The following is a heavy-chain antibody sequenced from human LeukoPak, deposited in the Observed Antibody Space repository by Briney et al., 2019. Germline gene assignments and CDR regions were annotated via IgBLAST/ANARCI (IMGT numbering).Heavy chain of an antibody. CDR1: GGSISSSSYY. CDR2: IYYSGST. Sequence: SETLSLTCAVSGGSISSSSYYWGWIRQPPGKGLEWIGSIYYSGSTYYNPSLKSRVTISVDTSKNQFSLKLSSVTAADTAVYYCARLALTSVLTYYYDSSGYQFDYWGQGTLVTVSS. CDR3: ARLALTSVLTYYYDSSGYQFDY. V-gene: IGHV4-39*01. J-gene: IGHJ4*02. D-gene: IGHD3-22*01.